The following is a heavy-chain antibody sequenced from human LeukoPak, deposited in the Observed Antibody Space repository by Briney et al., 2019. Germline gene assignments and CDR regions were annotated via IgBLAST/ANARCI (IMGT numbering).Heavy chain of an antibody. CDR2: ISGSGGST. J-gene: IGHJ4*02. Sequence: GGSLRLSCAASGFTFSSYAMSCVRQAPGKGLEWVSAISGSGGSTYYADSVKGRFTISRDNSKNTLYLQMNSLRAEDTAVYHCAKNVRYFDLYWGQGTPVTVSS. V-gene: IGHV3-23*01. CDR3: AKNVRYFDLY. CDR1: GFTFSSYA. D-gene: IGHD3-9*01.